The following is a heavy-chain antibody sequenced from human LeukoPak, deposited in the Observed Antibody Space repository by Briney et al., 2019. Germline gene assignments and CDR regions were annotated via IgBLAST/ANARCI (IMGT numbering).Heavy chain of an antibody. Sequence: PGGSLRLSCAASGFTVSDNYMSWVLQAPGKGLEWVSTVYSGGLTYYADPVKGRFTISRDNSKNTLYLQMSSLRAEDTAVYYCVRDRWPGLGDFWGQGTTVTVSS. D-gene: IGHD6-19*01. J-gene: IGHJ6*02. CDR3: VRDRWPGLGDF. CDR2: VYSGGLT. V-gene: IGHV3-66*01. CDR1: GFTVSDNY.